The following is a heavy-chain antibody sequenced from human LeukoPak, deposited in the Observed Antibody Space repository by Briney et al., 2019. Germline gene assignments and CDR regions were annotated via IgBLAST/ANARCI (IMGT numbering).Heavy chain of an antibody. Sequence: SETLSLTCTVSGGSISSGGYYWSWIRQHPGKGLEWIGYIYYSGSTYYNPSLKSRVTISVDTSKNQFSLKLSSVTAADTAVYYCASDGSGSGNFDYWGQGTLATVSS. CDR3: ASDGSGSGNFDY. V-gene: IGHV4-31*03. D-gene: IGHD3-10*01. CDR1: GGSISSGGYY. CDR2: IYYSGST. J-gene: IGHJ4*02.